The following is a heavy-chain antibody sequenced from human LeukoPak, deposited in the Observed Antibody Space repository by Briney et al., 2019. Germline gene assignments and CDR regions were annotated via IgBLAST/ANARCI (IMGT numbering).Heavy chain of an antibody. CDR1: GFTFRTYW. CDR3: ARERDLRGAYCMDV. Sequence: GGSLRLSCAASGFTFRTYWMHWVRQAPGKGLVWVSRISSDGRNTIYPDAVKGRFTISRDNTNNILYLQMNSLRGDDTAVYCCARERDLRGAYCMDVWGKGTTVTVSS. CDR2: ISSDGRNT. V-gene: IGHV3-74*01. J-gene: IGHJ6*03. D-gene: IGHD5/OR15-5a*01.